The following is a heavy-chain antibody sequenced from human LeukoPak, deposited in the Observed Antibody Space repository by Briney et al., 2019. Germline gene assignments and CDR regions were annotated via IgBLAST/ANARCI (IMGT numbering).Heavy chain of an antibody. CDR2: ISTSGNGI. CDR1: GYLFSIYE. Sequence: GGSLTLLCTLCGYLFSIYEMNGPRHAPGKGPEGLAYISTSGNGIYDAGCSKGRCTISRDNANLYLHMSSLRAEDTSLYYRRIAKEGGDECFEFWGQGNGATVS. CDR3: RIAKEGGDECFEF. V-gene: IGHV3-48*03. D-gene: IGHD2-15*01. J-gene: IGHJ4*02.